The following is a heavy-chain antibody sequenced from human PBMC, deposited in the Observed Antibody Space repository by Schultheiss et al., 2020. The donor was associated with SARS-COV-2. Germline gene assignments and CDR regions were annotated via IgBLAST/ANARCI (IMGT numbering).Heavy chain of an antibody. CDR3: AKDLSDYHDWRLYYYGMDV. D-gene: IGHD4-17*01. J-gene: IGHJ6*02. CDR1: GFTFRSYA. CDR2: ISYDGRDK. Sequence: GGSLRLSCAVSGFTFRSYAMHWVRQAPGKGLEWVAVISYDGRDKYDADSVKGRFTISRDNSKNTLYLQMNSLRVEDTAVYYCAKDLSDYHDWRLYYYGMDVWGQGTTVTVSS. V-gene: IGHV3-30*04.